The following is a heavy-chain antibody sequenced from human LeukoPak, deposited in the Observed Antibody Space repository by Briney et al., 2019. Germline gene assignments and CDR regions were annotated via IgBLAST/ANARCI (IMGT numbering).Heavy chain of an antibody. V-gene: IGHV4-39*01. CDR3: ARHAHYDYVWGSCRYEYFDY. D-gene: IGHD3-16*02. CDR1: GGPISSSSYY. J-gene: IGHJ4*02. Sequence: SETLSLTCTVSGGPISSSSYYWGWIRQPPGKGLEWIGSIYYSGSTYYNPSLKSRVTISVDTSKNQFSLKLSSVTAADTAVYYCARHAHYDYVWGSCRYEYFDYWGQGTLVTVSS. CDR2: IYYSGST.